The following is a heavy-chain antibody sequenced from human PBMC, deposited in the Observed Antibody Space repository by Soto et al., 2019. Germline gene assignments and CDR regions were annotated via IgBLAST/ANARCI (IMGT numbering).Heavy chain of an antibody. CDR1: GGSISSGGYY. CDR3: AREVSTTYGMDV. J-gene: IGHJ6*02. V-gene: IGHV4-31*03. D-gene: IGHD3-3*02. Sequence: QVQPQESGPGLVKPSQTLSLTCTVSGGSISSGGYYWSWIRQHPGKGLEWIGYIYYSGSTYYNPSLKSRLTISVDTSKNQFSLKLSSVTATDTAVYYCAREVSTTYGMDVWGQGTTVTVSS. CDR2: IYYSGST.